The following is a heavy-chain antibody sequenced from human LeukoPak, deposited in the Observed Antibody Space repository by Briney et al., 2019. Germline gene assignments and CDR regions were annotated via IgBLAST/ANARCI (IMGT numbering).Heavy chain of an antibody. CDR2: IRFDGSEI. CDR1: GFTSFSGHW. Sequence: PGGSLRLSCTVSGFTSFSGHWMNWVRQAPGKGLKWVANIRFDGSEIGYGDSVEGRFIISRDNSKNSLYLQMNSLRAEDTAVYYCATRNNFEYWGQGTLVTVSS. J-gene: IGHJ4*02. V-gene: IGHV3-7*01. CDR3: ATRNNFEY.